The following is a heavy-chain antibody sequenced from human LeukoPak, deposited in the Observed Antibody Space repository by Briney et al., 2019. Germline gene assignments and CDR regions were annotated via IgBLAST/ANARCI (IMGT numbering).Heavy chain of an antibody. D-gene: IGHD3-10*01. V-gene: IGHV3-9*01. J-gene: IGHJ6*03. Sequence: ARSLRLSCAASGFTFAVLAMHCVRHAPRKGLEWVSGISWDRGSIVYADSAKGRFTISRDNAKNSLYLQMNSLRDEDTAMYYCAKDIVPDGSGSYYNEDYYYYMDVWGKGTTVTVSS. CDR1: GFTFAVLA. CDR3: AKDIVPDGSGSYYNEDYYYYMDV. CDR2: ISWDRGSI.